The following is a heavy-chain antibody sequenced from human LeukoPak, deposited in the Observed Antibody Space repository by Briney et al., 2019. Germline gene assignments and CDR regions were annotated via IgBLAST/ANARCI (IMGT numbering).Heavy chain of an antibody. CDR3: AKVSSTTLHYWYAMRV. D-gene: IGHD2-2*01. CDR2: ISDGGVNT. J-gene: IGHJ6*04. CDR1: GFTFGTYA. Sequence: GGSLRLSCAASGFTFGTYAMNWVRQAPGKGLEWVSGISDGGVNTYYVDSVKGRFTISRDNSKNTVYLQMNSLRSEDSAVYYCAKVSSTTLHYWYAMRVWGKGTSVTVSS. V-gene: IGHV3-23*01.